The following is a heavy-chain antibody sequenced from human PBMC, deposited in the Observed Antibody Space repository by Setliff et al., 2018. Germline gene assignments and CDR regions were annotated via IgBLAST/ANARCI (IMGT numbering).Heavy chain of an antibody. CDR1: GFSISSGYY. D-gene: IGHD3-16*02. Sequence: CAVSGFSISSGYYWSWIRQPPGKGLEFIGYVFFNGAAKYDPSLKSRVAISVDTSKEQFSLKLSSVTAADTAVYFCARGGTYRYFDYWGQGAQVTVSS. CDR2: VFFNGAA. V-gene: IGHV4-61*01. CDR3: ARGGTYRYFDY. J-gene: IGHJ4*02.